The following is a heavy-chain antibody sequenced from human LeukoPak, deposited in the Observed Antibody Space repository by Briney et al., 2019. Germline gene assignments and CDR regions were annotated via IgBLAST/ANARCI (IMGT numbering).Heavy chain of an antibody. D-gene: IGHD5-12*01. CDR3: TTDMVATILHFDY. V-gene: IGHV3-21*01. Sequence: GGSLRLSCTASGFTFGSYSMNWVRQAPGKGLEWVSSISSSSSYIYYADSVKGRFTISRDNAKNSLYLQMNSLRAEDTAVYYCTTDMVATILHFDYWGQGTLVTVSS. CDR1: GFTFGSYS. CDR2: ISSSSSYI. J-gene: IGHJ4*02.